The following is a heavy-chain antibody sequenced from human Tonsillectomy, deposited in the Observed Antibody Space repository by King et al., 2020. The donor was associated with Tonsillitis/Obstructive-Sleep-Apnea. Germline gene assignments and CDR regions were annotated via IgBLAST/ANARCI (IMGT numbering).Heavy chain of an antibody. D-gene: IGHD4-17*01. CDR3: ARLRGGVEDN. V-gene: IGHV2-5*02. Sequence: VTLKESGPTLVKPTQTLTLTCTFSGFSLSTSGVGVGWIRHPPGKALEWLALIYWDDDKRYSPSLKSRLTITEDTSKNQVFLTMTNMDPVDTATYYCARLRGGVEDNWGQGTLVTVSS. J-gene: IGHJ4*02. CDR1: GFSLSTSGVG. CDR2: IYWDDDK.